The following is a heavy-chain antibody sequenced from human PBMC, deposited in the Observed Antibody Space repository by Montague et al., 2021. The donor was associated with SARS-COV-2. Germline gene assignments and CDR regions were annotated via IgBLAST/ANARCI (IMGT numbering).Heavy chain of an antibody. CDR1: GGSFSGYY. D-gene: IGHD4-23*01. CDR3: ARWDPQTLTLIGLRGKSASDY. Sequence: SETLSLTCAVYGGSFSGYYWTWIRQSPGKGLEWIAEINHSGTTSYNFNPSLRSRVTISVDTSKSQFSLKLSSVTAADTGVYYCARWDPQTLTLIGLRGKSASDYWDQGTLVTVSS. V-gene: IGHV4-34*01. CDR2: INHSGTTSY. J-gene: IGHJ4*02.